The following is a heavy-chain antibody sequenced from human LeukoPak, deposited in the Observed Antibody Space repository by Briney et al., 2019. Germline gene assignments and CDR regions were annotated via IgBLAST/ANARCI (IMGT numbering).Heavy chain of an antibody. CDR2: IYYSGST. D-gene: IGHD3-22*01. Sequence: SETLSLTCTVSGGSISSSSYYWGWIRQPPGKGLEWIGSIYYSGSTYYNPSLKSRVTISVDTSKNQFSLKLSSVTAADTAVYYCARDAVETYYYDSSGYINDYWGQGTLVTVSS. CDR1: GGSISSSSYY. CDR3: ARDAVETYYYDSSGYINDY. V-gene: IGHV4-39*07. J-gene: IGHJ4*02.